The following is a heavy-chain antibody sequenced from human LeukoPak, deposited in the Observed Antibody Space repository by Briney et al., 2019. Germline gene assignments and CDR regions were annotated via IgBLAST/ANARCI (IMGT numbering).Heavy chain of an antibody. CDR2: ISYDGRDK. CDR1: GFTFSSYG. Sequence: GGSLRLSCAASGFTFSSYGMQWVRQAPGKGLEWVAIISYDGRDKFYEDSVKGRFTISRDNSKNTLYLQMNNLRAEDTAVYYCAKPTTVLTSYYFDYWGQGTLVTVSS. CDR3: AKPTTVLTSYYFDY. D-gene: IGHD4-23*01. V-gene: IGHV3-30*18. J-gene: IGHJ4*02.